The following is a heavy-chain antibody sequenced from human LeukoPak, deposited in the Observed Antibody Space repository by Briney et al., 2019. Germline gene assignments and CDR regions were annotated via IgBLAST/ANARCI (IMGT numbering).Heavy chain of an antibody. Sequence: PGGSLRLSCAASGFTFSSYGLSWVRQAPGKGLEWVSSISGSGGDTHYADSVKGRLTISRDNSKNTLFLQMNSLRAEDTAVYFCTRVADYASFDYWGQGTLVTVSS. CDR2: ISGSGGDT. D-gene: IGHD4-17*01. J-gene: IGHJ4*02. V-gene: IGHV3-23*01. CDR1: GFTFSSYG. CDR3: TRVADYASFDY.